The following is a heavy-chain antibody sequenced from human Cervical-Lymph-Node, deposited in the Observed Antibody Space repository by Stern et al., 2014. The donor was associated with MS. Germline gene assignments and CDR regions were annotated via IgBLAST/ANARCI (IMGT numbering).Heavy chain of an antibody. CDR3: ARLVAPGGDAFDI. V-gene: IGHV5-51*01. CDR2: IYPGDSDS. J-gene: IGHJ3*02. D-gene: IGHD3-16*02. Sequence: QLVQSGAEVRKPGQSLRISCKGTGYNFTRFWIGWVRQMPGKGLEWMGIIYPGDSDSRYSPALRGQVTISADKSISTAYLQWSSLKASDTAMYYCARLVAPGGDAFDIWGQGTMVTVSS. CDR1: GYNFTRFW.